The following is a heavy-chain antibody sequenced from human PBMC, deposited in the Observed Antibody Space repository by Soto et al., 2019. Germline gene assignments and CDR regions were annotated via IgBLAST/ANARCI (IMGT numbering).Heavy chain of an antibody. CDR1: GGSISSSSYY. J-gene: IGHJ4*02. Sequence: SETLSLTCTVSGGSISSSSYYWSWIRQPPGKGLEWIGSIYYSGSTYYNPSLKSRVTISVDTSKNQFSLKLSSVTAADTAVYYCARHPPSFCSSTSCYAYYFDYWGQGTLVTVSS. D-gene: IGHD2-2*01. CDR3: ARHPPSFCSSTSCYAYYFDY. CDR2: IYYSGST. V-gene: IGHV4-39*01.